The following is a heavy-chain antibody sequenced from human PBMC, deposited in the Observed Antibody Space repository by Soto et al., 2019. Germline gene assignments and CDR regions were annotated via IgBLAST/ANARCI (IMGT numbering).Heavy chain of an antibody. D-gene: IGHD1-26*01. Sequence: WASVKVSCKASGGTFSSYAISWVRQAPGQGLEWMGGIIPIFGTANYAQKFQGRVTITADKSTGTAYMELSSLRSEDTAVYYCAREHSNTHGAFDYWGQGTLVTVSS. J-gene: IGHJ4*02. CDR1: GGTFSSYA. CDR2: IIPIFGTA. V-gene: IGHV1-69*06. CDR3: AREHSNTHGAFDY.